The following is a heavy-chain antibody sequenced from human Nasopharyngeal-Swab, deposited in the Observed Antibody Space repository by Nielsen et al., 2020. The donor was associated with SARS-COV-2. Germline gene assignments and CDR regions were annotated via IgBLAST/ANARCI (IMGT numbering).Heavy chain of an antibody. V-gene: IGHV3-9*01. J-gene: IGHJ4*02. CDR3: SSSINYDSSGYYDY. Sequence: SLKISCAASGFTFDDYAMNWVRQAPGKGLEWVSGISWNSGSICYADSVKGRFTISRDNAKTSLYLQMHSRRAEDTALYYCSSSINYDSSGYYDYWGQGTLVTVSS. CDR2: ISWNSGSI. D-gene: IGHD3-22*01. CDR1: GFTFDDYA.